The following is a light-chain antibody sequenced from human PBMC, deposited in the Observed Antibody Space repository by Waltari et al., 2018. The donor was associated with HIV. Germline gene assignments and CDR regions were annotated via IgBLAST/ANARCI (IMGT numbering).Light chain of an antibody. CDR3: QQSYSTLMYT. V-gene: IGKV1-39*01. CDR1: QSISTY. CDR2: GAS. J-gene: IGKJ2*01. Sequence: DIQITQSPSSLSAFVGDRVTIPCRASQSISTYLNWYQEKPGKAPNLLIYGASSLHSGVPSRFSGSGSGTEFTLTISSLQLEDFATYYCQQSYSTLMYTFGQGTKLEIK.